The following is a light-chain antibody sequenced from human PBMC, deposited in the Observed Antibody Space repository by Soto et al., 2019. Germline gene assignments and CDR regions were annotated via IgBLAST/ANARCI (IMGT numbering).Light chain of an antibody. CDR2: DDT. V-gene: IGLV3-21*02. Sequence: SYELTQPPSVSVAPGQTARITCGGNNIGSESLHWYQQKPGQAPVVVIYDDTDRPAGIPERFSGSNSGNTATLTISRVAAGDEADYYCQVWDTASDHVVFGGGTKLTVL. CDR3: QVWDTASDHVV. CDR1: NIGSES. J-gene: IGLJ3*02.